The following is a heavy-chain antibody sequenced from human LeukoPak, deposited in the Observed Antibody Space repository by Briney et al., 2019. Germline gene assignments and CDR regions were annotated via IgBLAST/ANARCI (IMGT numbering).Heavy chain of an antibody. J-gene: IGHJ4*02. Sequence: GASVKVSCKASGYTFTGYYMHWVRQAPGQGLEWMGWINPNSGGTNYAQKFQGRVTMTRDTSISTAYMELSRLGSDDTAVYYCARVTGSGSYLYYFDYWGQGTLVTVSS. CDR1: GYTFTGYY. CDR2: INPNSGGT. CDR3: ARVTGSGSYLYYFDY. V-gene: IGHV1-2*02. D-gene: IGHD1-26*01.